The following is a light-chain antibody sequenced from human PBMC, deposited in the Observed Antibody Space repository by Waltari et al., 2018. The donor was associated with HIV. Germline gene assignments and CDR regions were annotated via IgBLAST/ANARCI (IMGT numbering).Light chain of an antibody. CDR2: EDN. V-gene: IGLV3-10*01. Sequence: SYELTQPPSVSVSPGQTSRITCSGEALPKKYSYWYQQKSGQAPVLLIYEDNKRTSGIPEGFSGSSSGTMATLTFSGAQVEDEADYYCYSTDTNGHPLFGGGTKLTVL. CDR3: YSTDTNGHPL. CDR1: ALPKKY. J-gene: IGLJ2*01.